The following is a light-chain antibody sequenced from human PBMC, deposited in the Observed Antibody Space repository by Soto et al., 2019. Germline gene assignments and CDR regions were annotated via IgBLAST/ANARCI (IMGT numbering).Light chain of an antibody. V-gene: IGLV2-23*02. CDR3: CSYAGSSTYV. CDR1: SSDVGSYNL. J-gene: IGLJ1*01. CDR2: EVS. Sequence: QSALTQPASVSGSPGQSITISCTGTSSDVGSYNLVSWYQQHPGKAPKLMIYEVSKRPSGVSNRFSGSKSGNTASLTISGLQAEDVSDYYCCSYAGSSTYVSGTGTKVTVL.